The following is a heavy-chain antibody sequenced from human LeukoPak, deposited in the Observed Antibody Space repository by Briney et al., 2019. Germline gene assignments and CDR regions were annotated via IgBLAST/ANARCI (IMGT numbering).Heavy chain of an antibody. V-gene: IGHV1-46*01. D-gene: IGHD2/OR15-2a*01. CDR1: RYTVTTYN. CDR2: IKPSGGIT. CDR3: ASNFGYYLHLDY. Sequence: ASVKVSCKASRYTVTTYNIHWVRQAPGHGLEWRGIIKPSGGITSYAQKLQGRVTLTRDLSTRTVYMELSSLRSEDTAVYYCASNFGYYLHLDYWGQEALVTVSS. J-gene: IGHJ4*02.